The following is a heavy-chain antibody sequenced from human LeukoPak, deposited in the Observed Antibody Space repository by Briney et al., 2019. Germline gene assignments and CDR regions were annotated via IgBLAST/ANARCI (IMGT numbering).Heavy chain of an antibody. D-gene: IGHD1-26*01. CDR2: INHSGST. CDR1: GGSFSGYY. V-gene: IGHV4-34*01. CDR3: ARQVWEHFDY. J-gene: IGHJ4*02. Sequence: SETLSLTCAVYGGSFSGYYWSWIRQPPGKGLEWIGEINHSGSTNYNLSLKGRVTISVDTSKNQFSLKLSSVTAADTAVYYCARQVWEHFDYWGQRTLVTLSS.